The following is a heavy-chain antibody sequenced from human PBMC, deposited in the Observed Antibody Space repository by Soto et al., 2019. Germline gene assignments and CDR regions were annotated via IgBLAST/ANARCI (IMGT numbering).Heavy chain of an antibody. J-gene: IGHJ6*02. Sequence: SETLSLTCTVSGDSISRNGYFWTWIRQHPGKGLEWIGYIYYSGRSHYNPSLKSRVIISVDTSKNQFSLNLTAVTAADTAVYYCARGTMLRGPGYYYAMDVWGQGTTVTVSS. CDR1: GDSISRNGYF. CDR2: IYYSGRS. V-gene: IGHV4-31*03. CDR3: ARGTMLRGPGYYYAMDV. D-gene: IGHD3-10*01.